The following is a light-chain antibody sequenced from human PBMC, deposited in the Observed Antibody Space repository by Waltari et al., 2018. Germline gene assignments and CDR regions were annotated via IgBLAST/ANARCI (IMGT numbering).Light chain of an antibody. Sequence: EIVMTQSPATLSVSPGERATLSCRASQSVSSNLAWYQRKPGQAPRLLIYGASTRATGFPARFSGSGSGTEFTLTISSLQSEDFAVYYCQQYHNWWTFGQGTKVEIK. J-gene: IGKJ1*01. CDR1: QSVSSN. V-gene: IGKV3-15*01. CDR2: GAS. CDR3: QQYHNWWT.